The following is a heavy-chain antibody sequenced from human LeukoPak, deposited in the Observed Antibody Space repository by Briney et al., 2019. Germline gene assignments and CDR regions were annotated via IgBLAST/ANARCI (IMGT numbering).Heavy chain of an antibody. D-gene: IGHD5-18*01. CDR2: INPSGGST. CDR1: GYTFTSHY. V-gene: IGHV1-46*01. CDR3: ARAYTTMGRRFDY. Sequence: GASVKVSCKASGYTFTSHYIHWVRQAPGQGLEWMGIINPSGGSTTYAQTFQGRVSMTRDTSTSTVYMEVSSLRSEDTAVYYCARAYTTMGRRFDYWGQGTLVTVSS. J-gene: IGHJ4*02.